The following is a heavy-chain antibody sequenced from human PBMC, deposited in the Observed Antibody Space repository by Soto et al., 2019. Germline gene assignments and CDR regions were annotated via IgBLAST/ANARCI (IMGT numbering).Heavy chain of an antibody. CDR3: AKPPKKNMAARRDLGLFDH. Sequence: EVQLLDSGGDLVQPGGSLRLSCAASGFTFSNYAMSWVRQAPGKGLEWVSSIIETGGITNYADSVKGRFTISRDNSKNTLYLHRSNLSAEDTALYFCAKPPKKNMAARRDLGLFDHWGQGTLVTVSS. J-gene: IGHJ4*02. CDR1: GFTFSNYA. CDR2: IIETGGIT. D-gene: IGHD6-6*01. V-gene: IGHV3-23*01.